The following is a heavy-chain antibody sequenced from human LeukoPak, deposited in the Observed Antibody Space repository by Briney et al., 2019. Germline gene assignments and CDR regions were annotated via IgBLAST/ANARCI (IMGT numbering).Heavy chain of an antibody. D-gene: IGHD3-3*01. V-gene: IGHV3-11*04. J-gene: IGHJ4*02. CDR1: GFTFSDYY. CDR3: ARVGVSTYYDFWSGYYNY. Sequence: GGSLRLSCAASGFTFSDYYMSWIRQAPGKGLEWVSYISSSGSTIYYADSVKGRFTISRDNAKNSLYLQMNSLRPEDTAVYYCARVGVSTYYDFWSGYYNYWGQGTLVTVSS. CDR2: ISSSGSTI.